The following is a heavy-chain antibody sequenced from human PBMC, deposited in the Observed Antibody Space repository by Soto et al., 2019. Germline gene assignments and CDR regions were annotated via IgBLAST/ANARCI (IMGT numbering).Heavy chain of an antibody. CDR2: INHSGST. Sequence: QVQLQQWGAGLLKPSETLSLTCAVYGGSFSGYYWSWIRQPPGKGLEWIGEINHSGSTNYNPSLKSRVTISVDTSKNQFSLKLSAVTAADTAVNYCARGRHYGSGSYYPYNWFDPWGQGTLVTVSS. J-gene: IGHJ5*02. D-gene: IGHD3-10*01. CDR3: ARGRHYGSGSYYPYNWFDP. V-gene: IGHV4-34*01. CDR1: GGSFSGYY.